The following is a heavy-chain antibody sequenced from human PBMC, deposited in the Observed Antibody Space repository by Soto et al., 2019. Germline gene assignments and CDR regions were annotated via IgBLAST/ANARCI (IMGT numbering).Heavy chain of an antibody. V-gene: IGHV3-74*03. D-gene: IGHD3-3*01. CDR1: GFAFSSYW. CDR3: VSGFWSAY. CDR2: INHDGTST. J-gene: IGHJ4*02. Sequence: PGGSLRLSCAASGFAFSSYWMHWVRQAPGKGLLWVSRINHDGTSTTYADSVKGRFTISRDNAKNTLYLQMNSLRAEDTAVYYCVSGFWSAYWGQGTLVTVSS.